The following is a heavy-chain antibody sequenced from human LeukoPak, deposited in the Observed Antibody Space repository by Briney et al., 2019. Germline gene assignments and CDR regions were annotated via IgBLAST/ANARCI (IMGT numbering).Heavy chain of an antibody. J-gene: IGHJ4*02. CDR1: GGTFISYA. D-gene: IGHD6-19*01. CDR3: AKDWTKYSSLPFFSDY. CDR2: IISFFGTA. Sequence: SSVKVSCQASGGTFISYAISWVRQAPGQGLEWMGGIISFFGTANYAQKFQGRVTITADESTSTAYMELRNLRSDHTAVYYSAKDWTKYSSLPFFSDYWGQGALVTVSS. V-gene: IGHV1-69*13.